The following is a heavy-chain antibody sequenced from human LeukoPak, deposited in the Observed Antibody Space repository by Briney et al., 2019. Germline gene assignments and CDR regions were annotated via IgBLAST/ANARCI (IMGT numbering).Heavy chain of an antibody. CDR2: IKQDGSEK. D-gene: IGHD2-2*01. V-gene: IGHV3-7*01. CDR3: ARVEYQLLWAGWFDP. J-gene: IGHJ5*02. CDR1: GFTFSSYW. Sequence: GGSLRLSCAASGFTFSSYWMSWVRQAPGKGLEWVANIKQDGSEKHYVDSVKGRFTISRDNAKNSLYLQMNSLRAEDTAVYYCARVEYQLLWAGWFDPWGQGTLVTVSS.